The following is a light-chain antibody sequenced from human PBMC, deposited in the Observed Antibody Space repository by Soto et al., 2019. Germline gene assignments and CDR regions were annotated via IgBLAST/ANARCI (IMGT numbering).Light chain of an antibody. Sequence: EIVLTHFPGTLYLSPGERSTLFCRASQSVSSYLAWYQQKPGQAPRILIYGASSRATGIQDRFSGSGSGTESTLTISRLEPEDFAVYYCKQYGSSPTCGQGTKVDIK. CDR2: GAS. J-gene: IGKJ1*01. CDR1: QSVSSY. CDR3: KQYGSSPT. V-gene: IGKV3-20*01.